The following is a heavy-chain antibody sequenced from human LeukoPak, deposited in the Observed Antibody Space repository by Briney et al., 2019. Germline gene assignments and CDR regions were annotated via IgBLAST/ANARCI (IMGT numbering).Heavy chain of an antibody. D-gene: IGHD3-10*01. Sequence: PSETLSLTCAVYGGSFSGYYWSWIRQPPGKGLEWIGEINHSGSTNYNPSPKSRGTISVDTSKNQFALKLSSVTDADTAVYYCARAGRFMVRGAPFDYWGQGTLVTVSS. J-gene: IGHJ4*02. V-gene: IGHV4-34*01. CDR1: GGSFSGYY. CDR2: INHSGST. CDR3: ARAGRFMVRGAPFDY.